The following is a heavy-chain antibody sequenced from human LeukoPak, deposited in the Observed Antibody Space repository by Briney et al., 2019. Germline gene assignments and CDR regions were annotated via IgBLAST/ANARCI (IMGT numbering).Heavy chain of an antibody. Sequence: SETLSLTCTVSGGSISSYYWSWIRQPAGKGLEWIGRIYTSGSTSYNASLKSRVSMSVDTSKNQFSLKLSSVTAADTAVFYCARENSGGYREFDYWGQGTPVTVSS. J-gene: IGHJ4*02. CDR2: IYTSGST. D-gene: IGHD1-26*01. CDR1: GGSISSYY. CDR3: ARENSGGYREFDY. V-gene: IGHV4-4*07.